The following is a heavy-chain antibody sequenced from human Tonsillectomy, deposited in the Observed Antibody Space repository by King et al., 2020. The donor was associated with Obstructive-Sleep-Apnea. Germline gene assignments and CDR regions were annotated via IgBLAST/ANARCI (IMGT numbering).Heavy chain of an antibody. V-gene: IGHV3-23*04. CDR3: AKDGTVAAKRNYYIDY. CDR2: ISGSGGST. D-gene: IGHD6-19*01. CDR1: GFTFSSYA. J-gene: IGHJ4*02. Sequence: VQLVESGGGLVQPGGSLRLSCAASGFTFSSYAMSWVCQAPGKGLEWVSAISGSGGSTYYADSVKGRFTISRDNSKNTLYLQMNSLRAEDTAVYYCAKDGTVAAKRNYYIDYWGQGTLVTVSS.